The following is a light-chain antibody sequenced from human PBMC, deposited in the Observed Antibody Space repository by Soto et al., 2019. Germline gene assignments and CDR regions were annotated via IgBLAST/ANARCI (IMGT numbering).Light chain of an antibody. CDR2: DVT. V-gene: IGLV2-14*01. J-gene: IGLJ2*01. CDR3: SSYTGSSTSL. CDR1: SSDVGAYNY. Sequence: QPVLTQPASVSGSPGQSITISCTGTSSDVGAYNYVSWYQQHPGKAPKLMIYDVTTRPSGVSNRFSGSKSGNTASLTISGLQAEDEADYYCSSYTGSSTSLFGGGTKLTVL.